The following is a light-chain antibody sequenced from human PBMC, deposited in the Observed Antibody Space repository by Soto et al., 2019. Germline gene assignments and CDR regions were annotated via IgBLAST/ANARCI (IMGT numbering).Light chain of an antibody. J-gene: IGLJ1*01. Sequence: QSALTQPPSASGSPGQSVTISCTGTSSDVGGYNYVSWYQQHPGNAPKLMIYEVSKRPSGVPARFSGSKSGNTAALPVSGLQAEDEDDYYCSSYAGSSNLYVFGTGTKLTVL. CDR2: EVS. CDR1: SSDVGGYNY. CDR3: SSYAGSSNLYV. V-gene: IGLV2-8*01.